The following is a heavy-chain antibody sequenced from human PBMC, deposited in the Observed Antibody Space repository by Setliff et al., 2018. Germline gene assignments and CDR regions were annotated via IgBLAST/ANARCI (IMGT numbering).Heavy chain of an antibody. J-gene: IGHJ1*01. CDR1: GFTFSTYS. CDR2: ISSSSSSI. CDR3: ARDILQFLEWPQYFQH. Sequence: GESLKISCAASGFTFSTYSMNWVRQAPGRGLEWVSYISSSSSSIYYANSVEGRFTISRDNAKDSLYLQMNSLRAEDTAVYYCARDILQFLEWPQYFQHWGQGILVTVSS. V-gene: IGHV3-48*01. D-gene: IGHD3-3*01.